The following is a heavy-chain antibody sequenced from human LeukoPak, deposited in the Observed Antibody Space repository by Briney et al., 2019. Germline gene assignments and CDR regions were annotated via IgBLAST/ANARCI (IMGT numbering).Heavy chain of an antibody. Sequence: KPSETLSLTCAVYGGSFSGYYWSWIRQPPGKGLEWIGEINHSGSTNYNPSLKSRVTISVDTSKNQFSLKLSSVTAADTAVYYCARRTVRGVNYFDYWGQGTLVTVSS. D-gene: IGHD3-10*01. CDR2: INHSGST. J-gene: IGHJ4*02. CDR1: GGSFSGYY. CDR3: ARRTVRGVNYFDY. V-gene: IGHV4-34*01.